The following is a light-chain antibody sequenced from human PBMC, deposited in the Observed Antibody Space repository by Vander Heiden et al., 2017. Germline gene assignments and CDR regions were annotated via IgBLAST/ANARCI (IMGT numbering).Light chain of an antibody. J-gene: IGKJ3*01. CDR1: QDISNY. CDR3: QQDDNLPFT. V-gene: IGKV1-33*01. CDR2: DAS. Sequence: DIHMTQSPSSVSASVGDRVTITCQARQDISNYLNWYQQKPGKAPKLLIYDASNLETGVPSRFSGSGSGTDFTFTISSLQPEDIATYYCQQDDNLPFTFGHGTKVDIK.